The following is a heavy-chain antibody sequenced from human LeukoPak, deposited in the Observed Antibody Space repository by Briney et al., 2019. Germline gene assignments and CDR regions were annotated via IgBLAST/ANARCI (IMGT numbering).Heavy chain of an antibody. V-gene: IGHV4-34*01. CDR2: INHSGST. CDR1: GGSFSGFY. J-gene: IGHJ4*02. Sequence: PSETLSLTXAVYGGSFSGFYWSWLRQPPGKGLEWSGEINHSGSTNYNPSLKRRVTISVDTSKNQFSLKLSSVTAADTAVYYCASPNDYGDYAGFDYWGQGTLVTVSS. D-gene: IGHD4-17*01. CDR3: ASPNDYGDYAGFDY.